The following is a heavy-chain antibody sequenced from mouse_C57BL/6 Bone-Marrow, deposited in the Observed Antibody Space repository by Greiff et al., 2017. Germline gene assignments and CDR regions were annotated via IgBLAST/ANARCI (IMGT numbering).Heavy chain of an antibody. CDR3: AKRGIMLWEYYAMDY. Sequence: VKLQQSGAELARPGASVKLSCKASGYTFTSYGISWVKQRTGQGLEWIGEIYPRSGNTYYNEKFKGKATLTADKSSSTAYMELRSLTSEDSAVYFCAKRGIMLWEYYAMDYWGQGTSVTVSS. V-gene: IGHV1-81*01. D-gene: IGHD1-1*02. CDR1: GYTFTSYG. J-gene: IGHJ4*01. CDR2: IYPRSGNT.